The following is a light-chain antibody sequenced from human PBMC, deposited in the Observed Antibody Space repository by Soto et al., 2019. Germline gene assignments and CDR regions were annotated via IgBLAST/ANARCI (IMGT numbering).Light chain of an antibody. CDR1: QGISTY. Sequence: DIQMTQSPSSLSASVGDRVIITCRASQGISTYLMWFQQKPGKAPKSLIYDASSLQSGVPSKFRGSGSGTDFTLTISSLQPEDFATYYCQQYYNYPITFGQGTRLEIK. CDR2: DAS. CDR3: QQYYNYPIT. V-gene: IGKV1-16*02. J-gene: IGKJ5*01.